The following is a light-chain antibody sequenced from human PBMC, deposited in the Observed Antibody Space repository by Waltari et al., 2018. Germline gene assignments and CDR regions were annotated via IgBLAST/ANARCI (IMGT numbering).Light chain of an antibody. J-gene: IGKJ1*01. V-gene: IGKV1-5*03. CDR1: QSISSW. CDR3: QQYNSYSWT. Sequence: DIQMTQSPSTLSASVGDRVTITCRASQSISSWLAWYQQKPGKAPKLLIYKASSLESGVPSXFSGSGSGTEFTRTISSLQPDDFATYYCQQYNSYSWTFGQGTKVEIK. CDR2: KAS.